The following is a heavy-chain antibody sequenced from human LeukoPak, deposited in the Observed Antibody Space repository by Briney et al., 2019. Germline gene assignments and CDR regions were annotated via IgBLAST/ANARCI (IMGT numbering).Heavy chain of an antibody. CDR3: ARWTNFHAFDI. D-gene: IGHD1-1*01. CDR2: MKGDGSEI. Sequence: GGSLRLSCAASGFTFSTYWMTWVRQAPGKGLEWVANMKGDGSEIHYVDSVKGRFTISRDNAKNSLYLQMNSLRAEDTALYYCARWTNFHAFDIWGQGTLVTVSS. CDR1: GFTFSTYW. V-gene: IGHV3-7*01. J-gene: IGHJ3*02.